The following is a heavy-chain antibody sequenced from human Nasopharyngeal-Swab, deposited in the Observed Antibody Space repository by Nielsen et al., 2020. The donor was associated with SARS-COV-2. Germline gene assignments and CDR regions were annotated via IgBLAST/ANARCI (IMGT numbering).Heavy chain of an antibody. CDR2: IYHSGST. J-gene: IGHJ6*02. Sequence: VRQAPGKGREWIGEIYHSGSTNYNPSLKSRVTISLDKSKNQFSLKLSSVTAADTAVYYCARGKTGILEWLLPDEMSYGMDVWGQGTTVTVSS. CDR3: ARGKTGILEWLLPDEMSYGMDV. D-gene: IGHD3-3*01. V-gene: IGHV4-4*02.